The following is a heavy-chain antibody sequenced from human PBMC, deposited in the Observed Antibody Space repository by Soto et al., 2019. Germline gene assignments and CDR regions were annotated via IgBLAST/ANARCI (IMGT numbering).Heavy chain of an antibody. V-gene: IGHV1-8*01. J-gene: IGHJ4*02. CDR2: MNPNSGNT. CDR1: GYTFTSYD. Sequence: ASVKVSCKASGYTFTSYDINWVRQATGQGLEWMGWMNPNSGNTGYAQKFQGRVTMTRNTSISTAYMELSSLRSEDTAVYYCARGPGAARLIDYWGQGTLVTVSS. CDR3: ARGPGAARLIDY. D-gene: IGHD6-6*01.